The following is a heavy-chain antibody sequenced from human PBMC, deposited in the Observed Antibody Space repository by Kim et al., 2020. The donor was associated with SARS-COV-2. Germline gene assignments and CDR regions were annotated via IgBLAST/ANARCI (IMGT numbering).Heavy chain of an antibody. CDR1: GFTVSITY. D-gene: IGHD1-26*01. CDR3: ATGTIVGAIKVMDV. V-gene: IGHV3-53*01. Sequence: GGSLRLSCSVSGFTVSITYMSWVRQAPGKGLEWVSVLNIGGGTSYADSVKGRFTISRDNSKNTLYLQMNSLRAEDTAVYYCATGTIVGAIKVMDVWGQGTSVTVSS. J-gene: IGHJ6*02. CDR2: LNIGGGT.